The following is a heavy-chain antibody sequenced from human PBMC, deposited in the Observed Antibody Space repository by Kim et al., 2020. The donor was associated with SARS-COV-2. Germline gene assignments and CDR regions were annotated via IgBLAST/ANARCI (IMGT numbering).Heavy chain of an antibody. CDR3: ARGRGRSRWYFDL. J-gene: IGHJ2*01. CDR1: GGSFSGYY. Sequence: SETLSLTCAVYGGSFSGYYWSWIRQPPGKGLEWIGEINHSGSTNYNPSLKSRVTISVDTSKNQFSLKLSSVTAADTAVYYCARGRGRSRWYFDLWGRGTLVTVSS. CDR2: INHSGST. D-gene: IGHD5-12*01. V-gene: IGHV4-34*01.